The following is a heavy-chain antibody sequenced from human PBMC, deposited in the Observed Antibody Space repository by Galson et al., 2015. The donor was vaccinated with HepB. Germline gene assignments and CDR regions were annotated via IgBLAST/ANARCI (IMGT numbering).Heavy chain of an antibody. J-gene: IGHJ4*02. CDR3: VRGTTAPDY. V-gene: IGHV3-23*01. CDR2: ISRRGDTS. Sequence: SLRLSCAACGFTFTSYGMSWVRQAPGKGLECVSAISRRGDTSDYADAVKGRFTVSRDSSTNTLYLQMNGLRADDTAIYYCVRGTTAPDYWGQGTLVTVSS. D-gene: IGHD2/OR15-2a*01. CDR1: GFTFTSYG.